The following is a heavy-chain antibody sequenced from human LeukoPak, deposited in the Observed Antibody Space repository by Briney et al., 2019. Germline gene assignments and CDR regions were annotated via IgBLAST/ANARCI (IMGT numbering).Heavy chain of an antibody. CDR2: IIPIFGTA. V-gene: IGHV1-69*06. CDR3: AAEILVEFGESPMYYFDY. Sequence: SVKVSCKASGGTFSSYAISWVRQAPGQGLEWMGGIIPIFGTANYAQKFQGRVTITADKSTSTAYMELSSLRSEDTAVYYCAAEILVEFGESPMYYFDYWGQGTLVTVSS. D-gene: IGHD3-10*01. J-gene: IGHJ4*02. CDR1: GGTFSSYA.